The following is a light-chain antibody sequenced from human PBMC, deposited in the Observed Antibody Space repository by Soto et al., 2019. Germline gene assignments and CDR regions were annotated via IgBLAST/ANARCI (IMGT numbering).Light chain of an antibody. Sequence: QSALTQPRSVSGSPGQSVTISCTGTSSDVGGYNYGSWYQQHPGKAPKLMIYDVSKRPSGVTDRFSGSKSGNTASLTISGLQAEDEADYSCCSYAGSFTPWVFGGGTKLTVL. CDR1: SSDVGGYNY. J-gene: IGLJ3*02. CDR3: CSYAGSFTPWV. V-gene: IGLV2-11*01. CDR2: DVS.